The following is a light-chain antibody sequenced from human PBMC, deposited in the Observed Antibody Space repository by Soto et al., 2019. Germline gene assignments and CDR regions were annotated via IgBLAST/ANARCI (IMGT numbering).Light chain of an antibody. Sequence: QSVLTQPASVSRTPGQSITISCTGTSSDVGGYNYVSWYQQHPGKAPKLMIYEVSNRPSGVSNRFSGSKSGNTASLTISGLQAEDEADYYCSSYTSSSTWVFGGGTQLTVL. V-gene: IGLV2-14*01. CDR2: EVS. CDR3: SSYTSSSTWV. CDR1: SSDVGGYNY. J-gene: IGLJ3*02.